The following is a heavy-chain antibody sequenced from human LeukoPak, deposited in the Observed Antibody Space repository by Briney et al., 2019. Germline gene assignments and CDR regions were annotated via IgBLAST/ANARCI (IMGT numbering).Heavy chain of an antibody. CDR1: GFTFSSFG. CDR2: IRDDGTDK. J-gene: IGHJ4*02. V-gene: IGHV3-30*02. Sequence: GGSLRLSCAASGFTFSSFGMHWVRQAPGKGLEWVAFIRDDGTDKNYADSVKGRFTISRDNSKNTLYLQMNSLRPEDTAVYYCAPRVVVITAPFDYWGQGTLVTVSS. D-gene: IGHD2-21*01. CDR3: APRVVVITAPFDY.